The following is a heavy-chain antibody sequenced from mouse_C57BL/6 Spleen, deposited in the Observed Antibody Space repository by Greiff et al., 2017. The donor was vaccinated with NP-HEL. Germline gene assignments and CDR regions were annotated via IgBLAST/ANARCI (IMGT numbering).Heavy chain of an antibody. Sequence: VQLQQSGAELVRPGASVKLSCTASGFTIKDDYMHWVKQRPEQGLEWIGWIDPENGGTEYASKFQGQATITADTSSNTAYLQLSSLTSEDTAVYYGTTGSSGYSWFAYWGQGTLVTVSA. CDR1: GFTIKDDY. J-gene: IGHJ3*01. V-gene: IGHV14-4*01. D-gene: IGHD3-2*02. CDR3: TTGSSGYSWFAY. CDR2: IDPENGGT.